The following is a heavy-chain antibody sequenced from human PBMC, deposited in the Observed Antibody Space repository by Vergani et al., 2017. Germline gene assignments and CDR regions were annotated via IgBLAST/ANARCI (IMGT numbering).Heavy chain of an antibody. CDR1: GYTFTSYG. J-gene: IGHJ6*03. V-gene: IGHV1-8*02. CDR2: MNPNSGNT. D-gene: IGHD6-13*01. CDR3: ARGLDSSYYYYMDV. Sequence: QVQLVQSGAEVKKPGASVKAPCKASGYTFTSYGISWVRQAPGQGLEWMGWMNPNSGNTGYAQKFQGRVTMTRNTSISTAYMELSSLRSEETAVYYYARGLDSSYYYYMDVWGKGTTVTVSS.